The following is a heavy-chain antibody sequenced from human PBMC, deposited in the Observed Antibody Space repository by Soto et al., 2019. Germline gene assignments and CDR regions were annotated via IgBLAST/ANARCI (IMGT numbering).Heavy chain of an antibody. V-gene: IGHV3-48*02. D-gene: IGHD6-6*01. Sequence: GGSLRLSCAASGFSFSTYSMNWVRQAPGKGLEWVSYISSSSSTIYYADSVKGRFTISRDNGKDSLYLQMNSLREEDTAVYYCVNGMSPDIAAITPYDWFDPWGQGVLVTVCS. CDR3: VNGMSPDIAAITPYDWFDP. CDR2: ISSSSSTI. CDR1: GFSFSTYS. J-gene: IGHJ5*02.